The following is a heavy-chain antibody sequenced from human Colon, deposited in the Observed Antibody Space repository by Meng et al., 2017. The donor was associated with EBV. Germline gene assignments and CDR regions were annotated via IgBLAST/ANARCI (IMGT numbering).Heavy chain of an antibody. CDR2: TYNGWGT. CDR1: GASADSGIYH. V-gene: IGHV4-30-4*01. CDR3: SAYTAGGGGLGS. Sequence: QVPLQSAGLTLVNPSETLPLTRSVSGASADSGIYHWSWVRQPPGKGLESIGYTYNGWGTPNNPSLTSRVSMSVDTSKNQFALTRSPVAAADTAVYYCSAYTAGGGGLGSWGQGTLVTVSS. D-gene: IGHD3-16*01. J-gene: IGHJ5*02.